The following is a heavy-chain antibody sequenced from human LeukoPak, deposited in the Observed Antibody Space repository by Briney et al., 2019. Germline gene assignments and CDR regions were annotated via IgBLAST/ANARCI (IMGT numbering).Heavy chain of an antibody. CDR2: ISSRGST. CDR3: AGLNPLEHLFSFYFDS. CDR1: GDSISNGHYY. Sequence: SETLSLTCSVSGDSISNGHYYWGWIRQPPGKGLEWLATISSRGSTFYNPSLKSRVTISVDTSKNQISLNLSSVTASDTSLYYCAGLNPLEHLFSFYFDSWGQGILATVSS. V-gene: IGHV4-39*01. D-gene: IGHD3-3*01. J-gene: IGHJ4*02.